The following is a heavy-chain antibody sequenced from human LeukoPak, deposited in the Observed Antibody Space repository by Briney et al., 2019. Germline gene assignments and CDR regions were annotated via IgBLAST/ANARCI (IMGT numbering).Heavy chain of an antibody. D-gene: IGHD2-21*02. CDR1: GGSISSYY. J-gene: IGHJ5*02. V-gene: IGHV4-59*01. CDR2: IYYTGSI. Sequence: SETLSLTCTVSGGSISSYYWSWIRQPPGKGLEWIAYIYYTGSINYNPSLRSRVTISLDTSKNQVSLKLTSVTAADTAVYYCAGVPVVLTAPTGWFDPWGQGTLVTVSS. CDR3: AGVPVVLTAPTGWFDP.